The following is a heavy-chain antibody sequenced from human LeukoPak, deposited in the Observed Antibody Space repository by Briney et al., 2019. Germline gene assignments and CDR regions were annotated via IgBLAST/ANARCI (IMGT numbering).Heavy chain of an antibody. CDR1: GGTFSSYT. CDR2: IIPILGIA. V-gene: IGHV1-69*04. D-gene: IGHD3-10*01. Sequence: SVKVSCKASGGTFSSYTISWVRQAPGQGLEWMGRIIPILGIANYAQKFQGRVTITADKSTSTAYMELSSLRSEDTAVCYCAREGITMVRGFYYGMDVWGQGTTVTVSS. J-gene: IGHJ6*02. CDR3: AREGITMVRGFYYGMDV.